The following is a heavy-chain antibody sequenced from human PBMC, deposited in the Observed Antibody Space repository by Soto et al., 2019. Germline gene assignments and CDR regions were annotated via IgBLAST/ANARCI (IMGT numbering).Heavy chain of an antibody. J-gene: IGHJ4*02. Sequence: PGGSLRLSCAASGFTFSNAWMSWVRQAPGKGLEWVGRIKSKTDGGTTDYAAPVKGRFTISRDDSKNTLYLQMNSLKTEDTALYFCARGLGWRRGPFDFWGQGTPVTVSS. CDR3: ARGLGWRRGPFDF. V-gene: IGHV3-15*01. CDR2: IKSKTDGGTT. D-gene: IGHD2-21*01. CDR1: GFTFSNAW.